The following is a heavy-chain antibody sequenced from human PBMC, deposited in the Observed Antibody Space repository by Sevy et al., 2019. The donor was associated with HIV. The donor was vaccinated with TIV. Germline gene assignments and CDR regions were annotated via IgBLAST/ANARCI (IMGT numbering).Heavy chain of an antibody. J-gene: IGHJ6*02. V-gene: IGHV1-46*01. CDR1: GYTFTSYY. CDR3: ARVIAVAPQYGMDV. D-gene: IGHD6-19*01. CDR2: INPSGGST. Sequence: ASVKVSCKASGYTFTSYYMHWVRQTPGQGLEWMGIINPSGGSTSYAQKFQGRGTMTRDTSTSTVYMELSSLRSEDTAGYYCARVIAVAPQYGMDVWGQGTTVTVSS.